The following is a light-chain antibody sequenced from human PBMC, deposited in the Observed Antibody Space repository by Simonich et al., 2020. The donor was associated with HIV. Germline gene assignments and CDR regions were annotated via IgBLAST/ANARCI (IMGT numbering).Light chain of an antibody. CDR3: QQYYSTPPT. CDR2: GAS. Sequence: EIVMTQSPATLSVSPGERATLSCRASQSVSRTLAWYQQKHGQAPRLLIYGASTRATCIPDRFSGSGSGTEFTLSISSMQSEDFAVYYCQQYYSTPPTFGGGTKVEIK. V-gene: IGKV3-15*01. J-gene: IGKJ4*01. CDR1: QSVSRT.